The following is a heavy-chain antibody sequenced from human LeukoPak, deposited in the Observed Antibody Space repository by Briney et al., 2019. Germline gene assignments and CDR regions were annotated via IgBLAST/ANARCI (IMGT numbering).Heavy chain of an antibody. J-gene: IGHJ3*02. V-gene: IGHV4-34*12. CDR2: IFYSGST. CDR1: GGSFSSYY. CDR3: AKSNGYGLIDI. D-gene: IGHD3-10*01. Sequence: SETLSLTCAVYGGSFSSYYWSWLRQPPGKGLEWIGNIFYSGSTYYCPSLKSRLTISLDTSRNQFSLKLNSVTAADTAVYYCAKSNGYGLIDIWGQGTMVTVSS.